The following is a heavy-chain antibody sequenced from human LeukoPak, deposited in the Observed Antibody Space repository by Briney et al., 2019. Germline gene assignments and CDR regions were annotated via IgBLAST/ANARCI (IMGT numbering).Heavy chain of an antibody. D-gene: IGHD2-15*01. CDR3: AKDDIMDIVVVVAATALDY. J-gene: IGHJ4*02. CDR1: GFTFSSYA. CDR2: ISGSGGST. V-gene: IGHV3-23*01. Sequence: TGGSLRLSCAASGFTFSSYAMSWVRQAPGKGLEWVSAISGSGGSTYYADSVKGRFTISRDNSKNTLYLQMNSLGAEDTAVYYCAKDDIMDIVVVVAATALDYWGQGTLVTVSS.